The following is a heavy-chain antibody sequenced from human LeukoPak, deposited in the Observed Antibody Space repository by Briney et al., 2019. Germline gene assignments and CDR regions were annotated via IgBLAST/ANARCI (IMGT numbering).Heavy chain of an antibody. J-gene: IGHJ4*02. V-gene: IGHV3-48*04. Sequence: GGSLRLSCAASGFTFSSYSMNWVRQAPGKGLEWVSYISSGSSTIYYADSVKGRFTISRDNAKNSLYLQMNSLRAEDTAVYYCARDTGAAAGTTTSFDYWGQGTLVTVSS. CDR1: GFTFSSYS. CDR2: ISSGSSTI. CDR3: ARDTGAAAGTTTSFDY. D-gene: IGHD6-13*01.